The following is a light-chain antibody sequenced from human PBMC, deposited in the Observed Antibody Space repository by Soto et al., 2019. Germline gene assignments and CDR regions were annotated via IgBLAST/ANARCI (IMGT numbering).Light chain of an antibody. Sequence: EIVMTQSPATLSVSPGERATLSFRASQSVSSTNLAWYQQKPGQAPRLLIYGTSTRATGIPDRFSGSGSGTDFTLTISRLEPEDFAVYYCQQYGSSGTFGQGTKGDIK. V-gene: IGKV3-20*01. CDR3: QQYGSSGT. J-gene: IGKJ1*01. CDR1: QSVSSTN. CDR2: GTS.